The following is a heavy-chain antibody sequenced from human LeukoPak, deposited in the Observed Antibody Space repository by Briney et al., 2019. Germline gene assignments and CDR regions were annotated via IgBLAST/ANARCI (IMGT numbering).Heavy chain of an antibody. V-gene: IGHV3-9*01. J-gene: IGHJ4*02. CDR2: LSWNSGNI. Sequence: GGSLRLSCAASGFTFDDYAMHWVRQAPGKGLEWVSGLSWNSGNIGYADSVKGRFTISRDNAKNSLYLQINRLRTEDTALYYCAKDMNFGVVGGLDYWGQGTLVTVSS. CDR3: AKDMNFGVVGGLDY. D-gene: IGHD2-2*01. CDR1: GFTFDDYA.